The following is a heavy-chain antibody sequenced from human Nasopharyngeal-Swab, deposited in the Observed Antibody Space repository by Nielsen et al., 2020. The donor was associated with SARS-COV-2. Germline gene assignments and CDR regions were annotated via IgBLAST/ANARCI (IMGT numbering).Heavy chain of an antibody. Sequence: GGSLRLSCAASGFTSRDYWMSWVRQAPAKGLEWVASIKQDGSEKSYVDSVKGRFTISRDNAKNSLFLQMDSLRTEDTAFYYCARVGGRTSPMGSWGQGTLVTVSS. J-gene: IGHJ4*02. CDR2: IKQDGSEK. CDR1: GFTSRDYW. V-gene: IGHV3-7*01. CDR3: ARVGGRTSPMGS. D-gene: IGHD3-10*01.